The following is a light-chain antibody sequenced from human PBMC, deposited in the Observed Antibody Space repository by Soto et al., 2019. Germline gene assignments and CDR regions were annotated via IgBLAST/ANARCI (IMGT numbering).Light chain of an antibody. V-gene: IGKV1-39*01. CDR2: RAS. J-gene: IGKJ5*01. CDR1: QSISTY. Sequence: DIQMTQSPSSLSASVGDRVSITCRASQSISTYVNWYQQKPGTAPNLLIYRASTLDSGVPSRFSGSGSGTDFTLTIRSLQPADFSTYFCHQSFSTPIPFGQGTRLDIK. CDR3: HQSFSTPIP.